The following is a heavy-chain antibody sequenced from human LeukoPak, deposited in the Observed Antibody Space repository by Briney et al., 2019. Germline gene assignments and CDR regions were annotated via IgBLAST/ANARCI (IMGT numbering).Heavy chain of an antibody. D-gene: IGHD6-19*01. Sequence: GESPKISCKGSGYSFTSYWIGWVRQMPGKGLEWMGIIYPGDSASEIRYSPSFQGQVTISADKSISTAYLQWSSLKASDTAMYYCARLLAVAGTADYFGQGTLVTVSS. CDR3: ARLLAVAGTADY. J-gene: IGHJ4*02. V-gene: IGHV5-51*01. CDR2: IYPGDSASEI. CDR1: GYSFTSYW.